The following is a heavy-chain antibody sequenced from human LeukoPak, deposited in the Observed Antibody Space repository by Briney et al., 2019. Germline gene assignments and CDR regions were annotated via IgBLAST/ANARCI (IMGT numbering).Heavy chain of an antibody. Sequence: GGSLRLSCAASGFTFDDYAMHWVRQAPGKGLEWVSGISWNSGSIGYADSVKGRFTISRDNSKNTLYLQMNSLRAEDTAVYYCARDTVGVTDYWGQGTLVTVSS. V-gene: IGHV3-9*01. D-gene: IGHD1-26*01. J-gene: IGHJ4*02. CDR3: ARDTVGVTDY. CDR2: ISWNSGSI. CDR1: GFTFDDYA.